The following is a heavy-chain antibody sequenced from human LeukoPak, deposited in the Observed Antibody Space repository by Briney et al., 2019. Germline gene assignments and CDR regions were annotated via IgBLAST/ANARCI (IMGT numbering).Heavy chain of an antibody. CDR2: ISSGSSTI. CDR3: ATAGHKYCNGGNCYHYPADY. Sequence: GGSLRLSCAASGFTFSSYSMNWVRQAPGKGLEWVSYISSGSSTIYYADSVKGRFTISRDNSKNTLYLQMNSLRAEDTAVYYCATAGHKYCNGGNCYHYPADYWGRGTLVTVSS. J-gene: IGHJ4*02. V-gene: IGHV3-48*01. CDR1: GFTFSSYS. D-gene: IGHD2-15*01.